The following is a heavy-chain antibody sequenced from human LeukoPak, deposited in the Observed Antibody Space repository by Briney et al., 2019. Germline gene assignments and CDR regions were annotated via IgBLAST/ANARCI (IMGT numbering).Heavy chain of an antibody. CDR2: IIPIFGTA. J-gene: IGHJ5*02. D-gene: IGHD4-17*01. Sequence: ASVKVSCKASGGTFSSYAISWVRQAPRQGLEWMGGIIPIFGTANYAQKFQGRVTITTDESTSTAYMELSSLRSEDTAVYYCARGRLRYNWFDPWGQGTLVTVSS. CDR1: GGTFSSYA. V-gene: IGHV1-69*05. CDR3: ARGRLRYNWFDP.